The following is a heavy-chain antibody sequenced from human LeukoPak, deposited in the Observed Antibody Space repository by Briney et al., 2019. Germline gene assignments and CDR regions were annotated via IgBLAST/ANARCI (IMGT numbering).Heavy chain of an antibody. V-gene: IGHV3-33*08. Sequence: GGSLRLSCVASGFTFNTYWVNWVRQAPGKGLKWVALIWYDGRINYYADSVKGRFTTSRDNSKNTMNLQVDSLRPEDTAVYYCVRESDGFDIWGQGTMITVS. CDR3: VRESDGFDI. CDR1: GFTFNTYW. J-gene: IGHJ3*02. CDR2: IWYDGRIN.